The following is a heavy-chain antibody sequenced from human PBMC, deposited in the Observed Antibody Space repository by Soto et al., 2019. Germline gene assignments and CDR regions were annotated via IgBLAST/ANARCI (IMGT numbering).Heavy chain of an antibody. J-gene: IGHJ4*02. CDR1: GGSISSYY. D-gene: IGHD1-7*01. CDR2: TYYSGST. CDR3: ARVDWDYYFGC. V-gene: IGHV4-59*01. Sequence: SETLSLTCTVSGGSISSYYWSWIRQPPGKGLEWIGYTYYSGSTNYNPSLKSRVTISVDTSKNQFSLKLSSVTAADTAVYYCARVDWDYYFGCWGQGTLVTVSS.